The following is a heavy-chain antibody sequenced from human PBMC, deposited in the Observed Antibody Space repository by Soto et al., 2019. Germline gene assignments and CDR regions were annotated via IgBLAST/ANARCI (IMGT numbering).Heavy chain of an antibody. CDR3: ARISGAYGAIDF. V-gene: IGHV4-61*03. CDR2: ISYTGST. D-gene: IGHD1-26*01. CDR1: GGSVNSVGYM. J-gene: IGHJ4*02. Sequence: PETLSLTCNASGGSVNSVGYMWTWIRQPPGKGLEWIGYISYTGSTNYNPSLKSRLSISVDASKNRFSLKVSSMTSADSAVYYCARISGAYGAIDFWGQGTLVTVSS.